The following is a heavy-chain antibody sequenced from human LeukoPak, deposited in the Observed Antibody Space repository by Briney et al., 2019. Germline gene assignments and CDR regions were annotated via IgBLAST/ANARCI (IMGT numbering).Heavy chain of an antibody. J-gene: IGHJ6*02. Sequence: SETLSLTCAVYGGSFSGYYWSWIRQPPGMGLEWIGEINHSGSTNYNPSLKSRVTISVDTSKNQFSLKLSSVTAADTAVYYCARENYYGSGSYYPYYYYGMDVWGQGTTVTVSS. CDR2: INHSGST. CDR3: ARENYYGSGSYYPYYYYGMDV. CDR1: GGSFSGYY. D-gene: IGHD3-10*01. V-gene: IGHV4-34*01.